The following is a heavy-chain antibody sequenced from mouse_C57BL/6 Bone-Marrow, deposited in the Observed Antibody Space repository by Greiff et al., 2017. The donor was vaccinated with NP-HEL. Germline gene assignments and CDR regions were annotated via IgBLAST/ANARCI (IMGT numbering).Heavy chain of an antibody. J-gene: IGHJ1*03. CDR1: GFSLTSYG. Sequence: VQLQQSGPGLVQPSQSLSITCTVSGFSLTSYGVHWVRQSPGKGLEWLGVIWRGGSTDYNAAFMSRLSITKDNSKSHVFFKMNSLQADDTAIYYCAKNYCGSRWYFDVWGTGTTVTVSS. V-gene: IGHV2-5*01. CDR2: IWRGGST. D-gene: IGHD1-1*01. CDR3: AKNYCGSRWYFDV.